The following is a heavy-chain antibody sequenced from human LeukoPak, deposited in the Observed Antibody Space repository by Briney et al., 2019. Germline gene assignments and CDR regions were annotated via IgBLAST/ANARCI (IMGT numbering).Heavy chain of an antibody. CDR3: AREESMVRGTSWFDP. CDR2: IYYSGST. CDR1: GGSLSNHY. Sequence: SETLSLTCTVSGGSLSNHYWSWIRQPPGKGLEWIGYIYYSGSTNYNPSLKSRITISLDTSKNQFSLKLSSVTAADTAVYYCAREESMVRGTSWFDPWGQGTLVTVSS. J-gene: IGHJ5*02. V-gene: IGHV4-59*11. D-gene: IGHD3-10*01.